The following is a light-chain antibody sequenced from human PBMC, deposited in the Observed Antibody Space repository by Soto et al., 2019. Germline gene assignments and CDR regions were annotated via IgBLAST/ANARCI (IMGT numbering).Light chain of an antibody. J-gene: IGLJ3*02. CDR2: EVS. V-gene: IGLV2-23*02. CDR1: SSDIGSYNL. Sequence: QSALTQPASVSGSLGQSISISCTGTSSDIGSYNLVSWYQQYPGKAPKLMSLEVSERPSGVSNRFSGSKSGDTASLTISGLQAEDEADYYCCSYAGSGKVVFGGGTKVTVL. CDR3: CSYAGSGKVV.